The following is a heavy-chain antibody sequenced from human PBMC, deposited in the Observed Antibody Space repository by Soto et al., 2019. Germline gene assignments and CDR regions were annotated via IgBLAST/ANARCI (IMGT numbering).Heavy chain of an antibody. CDR1: GFTVSSNY. CDR2: IYSAGST. CDR3: ASRNYYDSSGYHDAFDI. Sequence: EVPLVESGGGLVQPGGSLRLSCAASGFTVSSNYMSWVRQAPGKGLEWVSVIYSAGSTYYADSVKGRFTISRDNSKNTLYLQMNSLRAEDTAVYYCASRNYYDSSGYHDAFDIWGQGTMVTVSS. V-gene: IGHV3-66*01. D-gene: IGHD3-22*01. J-gene: IGHJ3*02.